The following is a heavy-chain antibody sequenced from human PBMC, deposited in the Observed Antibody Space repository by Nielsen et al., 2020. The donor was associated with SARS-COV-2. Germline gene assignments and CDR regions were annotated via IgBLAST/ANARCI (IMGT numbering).Heavy chain of an antibody. CDR1: GFSFSRYA. V-gene: IGHV3-21*01. CDR2: ISSSSSYI. Sequence: GESLKISCAASGFSFSRYAMNWVRQAPGKGLEWVSSISSSSSYIYYADSVKGRFTISRDNAKNSLYLQMNSLRAEDTAVYYCASGLTLVWAYWGQGTLVTVSS. CDR3: ASGLTLVWAY. J-gene: IGHJ4*02. D-gene: IGHD4/OR15-4a*01.